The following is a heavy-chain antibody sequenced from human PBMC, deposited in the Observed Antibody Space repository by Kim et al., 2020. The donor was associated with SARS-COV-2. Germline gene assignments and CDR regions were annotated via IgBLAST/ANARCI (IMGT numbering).Heavy chain of an antibody. D-gene: IGHD3-9*01. Sequence: SETLSLTCTVSGGSISSSSYYWGWIRQPPGKGLEWIGSIYYSGSTYYNPSLKSRVTISVDTSKNQFSLKLSSVTAADTAVYYCWVGTGYYLGLDYWGQGTLVTVSS. J-gene: IGHJ4*02. CDR3: WVGTGYYLGLDY. CDR1: GGSISSSSYY. V-gene: IGHV4-39*01. CDR2: IYYSGST.